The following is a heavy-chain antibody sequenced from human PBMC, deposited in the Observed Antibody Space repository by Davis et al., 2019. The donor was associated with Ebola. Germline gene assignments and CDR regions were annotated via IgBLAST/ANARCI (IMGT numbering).Heavy chain of an antibody. D-gene: IGHD3-22*01. J-gene: IGHJ6*03. V-gene: IGHV4-34*01. CDR2: INHSGST. CDR3: ARGKKSGYPPYYYYYYMDV. Sequence: ESLKISCAASGFTFSSYSMNWIRQPPGKGLEWIGEINHSGSTNYNPSLKSRVTISVDTSKNQFSLKLSSVTAADTAVYYCARGKKSGYPPYYYYYYMDVWGKGTTVTVSS. CDR1: GFTFSSYS.